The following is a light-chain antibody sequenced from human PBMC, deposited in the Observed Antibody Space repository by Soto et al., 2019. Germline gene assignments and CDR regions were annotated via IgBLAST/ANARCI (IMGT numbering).Light chain of an antibody. CDR2: DAS. Sequence: EIVLTQSPATLSLSPGERASPSCRASQSVSSYLAWYQQKPSQAPRLLIYDASNRATGIPARFSGSGSGTDFTLTISSLEPEDFAVYYCQQRINWPPLTFGGGTKVDIK. V-gene: IGKV3-11*01. CDR3: QQRINWPPLT. J-gene: IGKJ4*01. CDR1: QSVSSY.